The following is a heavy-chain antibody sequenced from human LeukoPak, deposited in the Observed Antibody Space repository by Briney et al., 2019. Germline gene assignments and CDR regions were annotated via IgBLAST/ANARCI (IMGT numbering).Heavy chain of an antibody. CDR1: GFTVSSNY. D-gene: IGHD1-7*01. CDR2: IYSGGST. Sequence: GGSLRLSCAASGFTVSSNYMSWVRQAPGKGLEWVSVIYSGGSTYYADSVKGRFTISRDSSKNTLYLQMNSLRAEDTAVYYCARDKTGTTYGYFDYWGQGTLVTVSS. J-gene: IGHJ4*02. V-gene: IGHV3-66*02. CDR3: ARDKTGTTYGYFDY.